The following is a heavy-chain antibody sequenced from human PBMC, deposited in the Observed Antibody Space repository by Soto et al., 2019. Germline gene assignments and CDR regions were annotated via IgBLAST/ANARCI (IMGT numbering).Heavy chain of an antibody. V-gene: IGHV4-39*01. CDR2: IYYSGST. D-gene: IGHD6-13*01. Sequence: SETLSLTCTVSGVSISSSSYYWGWIRQPPGKGLEWIGSIYYSGSTYYNPSLKSRVTISVDTSKNQFSLKLSSVTAADTAVYYCARHPSSLAAAGTSGAFDIWGQGTMVTVSS. CDR3: ARHPSSLAAAGTSGAFDI. CDR1: GVSISSSSYY. J-gene: IGHJ3*02.